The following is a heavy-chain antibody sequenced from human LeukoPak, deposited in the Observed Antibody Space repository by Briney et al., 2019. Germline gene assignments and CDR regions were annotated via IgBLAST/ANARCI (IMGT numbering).Heavy chain of an antibody. Sequence: GGSLRLSCTPSGFIVTNNYINWVRHAPGKGLEWVSLVYSGGSTYYADSVKGRFTISRDNSKNMVYLQMNSLRAEDTAMYYCAKDRWAVAGLRGGYFDYWGQGTLVTVSS. D-gene: IGHD6-19*01. CDR1: GFIVTNNY. J-gene: IGHJ4*02. CDR2: VYSGGST. V-gene: IGHV3-66*01. CDR3: AKDRWAVAGLRGGYFDY.